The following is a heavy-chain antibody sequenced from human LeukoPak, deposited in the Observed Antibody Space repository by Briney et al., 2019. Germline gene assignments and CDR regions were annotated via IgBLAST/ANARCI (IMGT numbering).Heavy chain of an antibody. V-gene: IGHV4-59*08. J-gene: IGHJ6*02. CDR1: GGSISSYY. CDR3: ARQELGPYYYYYYGMDV. CDR2: IYYSGST. Sequence: PSETPSLTCTVSGGSISSYYWSWIRQPPGKGLEWIGYIYYSGSTNYNPSLKSRVTISVDTSKNQFSLKLSSVTAADTAVYYCARQELGPYYYYYYGMDVWGQGTTVTVSS. D-gene: IGHD1-26*01.